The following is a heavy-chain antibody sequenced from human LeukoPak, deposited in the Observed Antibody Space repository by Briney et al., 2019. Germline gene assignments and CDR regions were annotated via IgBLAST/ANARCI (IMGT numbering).Heavy chain of an antibody. Sequence: SETLSLTCSVSTYSISSGYYWGWIRQPPGKGLEWIGSIYHSGSSSYYNPSLKSRVVMSVDASKNQFYLKLGSVTAAETAVYYCVRVASRAVAADFFDYWGQGTLVTVSS. V-gene: IGHV4-38-2*02. CDR2: IYHSGSSS. CDR3: VRVASRAVAADFFDY. CDR1: TYSISSGYY. J-gene: IGHJ4*02. D-gene: IGHD6-19*01.